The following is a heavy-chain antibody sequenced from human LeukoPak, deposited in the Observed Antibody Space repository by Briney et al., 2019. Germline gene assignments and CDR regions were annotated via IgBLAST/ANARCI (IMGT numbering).Heavy chain of an antibody. CDR2: IKQDGGEK. V-gene: IGHV3-7*01. CDR1: GFAFSSYW. J-gene: IGHJ4*02. D-gene: IGHD3-10*01. Sequence: GGSLRLSCVASGFAFSSYWMSWVRQAPGKGLEWVANIKQDGGEKYYVDSVKGRFTVSRDNSKNTLYLQINSLRAEDTAMYYCARESGRSRVGELLRDWGQGTLVTVSS. CDR3: ARESGRSRVGELLRD.